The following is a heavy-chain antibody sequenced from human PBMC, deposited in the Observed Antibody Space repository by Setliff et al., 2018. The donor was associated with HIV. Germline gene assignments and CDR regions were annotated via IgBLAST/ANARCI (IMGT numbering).Heavy chain of an antibody. V-gene: IGHV4-39*02. CDR3: ARPTTGVGGGAAFDI. J-gene: IGHJ3*02. CDR1: GGSINSRSYS. D-gene: IGHD2-8*01. Sequence: SETLSLTCTVSGGSINSRSYSWGWIRQPPGKGPEWIANILYGGNTYYNPSLKSRVTISVDTSKNHFSLKLNSVTAADTAVYFCARPTTGVGGGAAFDIWGQGTMVTVSS. CDR2: ILYGGNT.